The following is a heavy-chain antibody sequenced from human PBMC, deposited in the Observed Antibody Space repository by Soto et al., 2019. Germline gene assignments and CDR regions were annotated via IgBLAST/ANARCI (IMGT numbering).Heavy chain of an antibody. Sequence: PSETLSLTCAVYGGSFSGYYWSWIRQPPGKGLEWIGEINHSGSTNYNPFLKSRVTISVDTSKNQFSLKLSSVTAADTAVYYCARFSGIAAAGTPYYYYYYMDVWGKGTTVTVSS. CDR3: ARFSGIAAAGTPYYYYYYMDV. CDR2: INHSGST. CDR1: GGSFSGYY. J-gene: IGHJ6*03. D-gene: IGHD6-13*01. V-gene: IGHV4-34*01.